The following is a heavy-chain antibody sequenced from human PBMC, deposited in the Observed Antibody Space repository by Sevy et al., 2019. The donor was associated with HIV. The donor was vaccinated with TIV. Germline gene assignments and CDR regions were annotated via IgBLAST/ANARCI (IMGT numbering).Heavy chain of an antibody. V-gene: IGHV3-48*02. Sequence: GGSLRLSCAASGFSFSSSSMNWLRQAPGKGLEWLAYITRDGKTKYYADFVKGRFTISRENAQNSLFLQLNSLRDEDTAVYYCARDYSGSYYRFDLWGHGTLVTVSS. D-gene: IGHD1-26*01. CDR1: GFSFSSSS. J-gene: IGHJ4*01. CDR3: ARDYSGSYYRFDL. CDR2: ITRDGKTK.